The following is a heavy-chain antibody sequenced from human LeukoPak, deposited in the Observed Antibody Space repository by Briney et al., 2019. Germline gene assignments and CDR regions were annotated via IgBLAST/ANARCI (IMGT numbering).Heavy chain of an antibody. J-gene: IGHJ4*02. CDR2: IRYDGSDI. Sequence: GGSLRLSCAASKFTFRSYDMHWVRQAPGKGPQWVAYIRYDGSDILYADSVKGRSTISRDNSNNTLFLQMNSLRIEDTAVYYCGSYGSGSFPGYRGQGTLVTVSS. D-gene: IGHD3-10*01. V-gene: IGHV3-30*02. CDR3: GSYGSGSFPGY. CDR1: KFTFRSYD.